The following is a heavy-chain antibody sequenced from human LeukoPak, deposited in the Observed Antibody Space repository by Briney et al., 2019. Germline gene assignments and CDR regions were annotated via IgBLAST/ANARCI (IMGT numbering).Heavy chain of an antibody. Sequence: SETLSLTCAVYGESFSDYYWSWIRQPPGKGLEWIVEINHSGSTNYNPSLKSRVTISVDTSKNQFFLKLNSVTAADTAVYYCARAYSSSGYNWFDPWGQGTLVTVSS. CDR1: GESFSDYY. D-gene: IGHD6-6*01. V-gene: IGHV4-34*01. CDR2: INHSGST. CDR3: ARAYSSSGYNWFDP. J-gene: IGHJ5*02.